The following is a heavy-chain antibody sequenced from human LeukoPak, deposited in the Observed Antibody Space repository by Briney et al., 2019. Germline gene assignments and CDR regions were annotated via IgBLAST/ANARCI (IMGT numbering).Heavy chain of an antibody. CDR3: ARDGAGYGVVSVDY. CDR2: ISTSSYI. CDR1: GFTFSSYS. V-gene: IGHV3-21*01. J-gene: IGHJ4*02. D-gene: IGHD4-17*01. Sequence: GGSLRLSCAASGFTFSSYSMNWVRQAPGKGLEWVSSISTSSYIYYADSVKGRFTISRDNAKNSLYLQMNSLRAEDTAVYYCARDGAGYGVVSVDYWGQGTLVTVSS.